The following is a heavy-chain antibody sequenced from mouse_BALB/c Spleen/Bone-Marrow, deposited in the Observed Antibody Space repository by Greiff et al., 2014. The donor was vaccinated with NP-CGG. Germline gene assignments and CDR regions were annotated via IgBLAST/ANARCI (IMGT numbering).Heavy chain of an antibody. CDR2: IWGDGGT. V-gene: IGHV2-3*01. D-gene: IGHD2-14*01. CDR1: GFSLTSYG. J-gene: IGHJ4*01. CDR3: AKQDYYRYDYAMDY. Sequence: QVQLQQSGTGLVAPSQSLSITCTVSGFSLTSYGVSWVRQSPGKGLEWLGVIWGDGGTNYHSALISRLSISKDNSKSQVFLKLSSLQTDDTATYYCAKQDYYRYDYAMDYWGQGTSVTVSS.